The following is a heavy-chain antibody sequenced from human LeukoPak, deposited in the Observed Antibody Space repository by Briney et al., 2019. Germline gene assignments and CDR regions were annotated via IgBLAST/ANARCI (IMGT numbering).Heavy chain of an antibody. J-gene: IGHJ6*03. V-gene: IGHV3-49*04. CDR3: TRSPFTIFGVVITIDV. Sequence: QPGRSLRLSCTASGFTFGDYAMSWVRQAPGKGLEWVGFIRSKAYGGTTEYAASVKGRFTISRDDSKSIAYLQMNSLKTEDTAVYYCTRSPFTIFGVVITIDVWGKGTTVTVSS. D-gene: IGHD3-3*01. CDR1: GFTFGDYA. CDR2: IRSKAYGGTT.